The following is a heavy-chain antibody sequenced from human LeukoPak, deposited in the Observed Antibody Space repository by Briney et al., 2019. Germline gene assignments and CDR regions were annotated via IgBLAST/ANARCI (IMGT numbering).Heavy chain of an antibody. J-gene: IGHJ5*02. D-gene: IGHD3-3*01. CDR1: GSTFSSYS. Sequence: PGGSLSLSCAASGSTFSSYSMNWVRHAPGKGLEWVSSISSSSSYIYYADSVKGRFTISRDNAKNSLYLQMNSLRAEDTAVYYCARRNDFWFDPWGQGTLVSVSS. V-gene: IGHV3-21*01. CDR2: ISSSSSYI. CDR3: ARRNDFWFDP.